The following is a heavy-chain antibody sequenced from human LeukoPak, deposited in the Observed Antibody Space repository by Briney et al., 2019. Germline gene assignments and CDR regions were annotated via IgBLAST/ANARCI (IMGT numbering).Heavy chain of an antibody. CDR1: GGTFSSYA. D-gene: IGHD3-10*01. V-gene: IGHV1-69*13. Sequence: GASVKVSCKASGGTFSSYAISWVRQAPGQGLEWMGGIIPIFGTANYAQKFQGRVTITADESTSTAYMELSSLRSDDTAVYYCATPNYYGSGRSIDSFDIWGQGTMVTVSS. J-gene: IGHJ3*02. CDR2: IIPIFGTA. CDR3: ATPNYYGSGRSIDSFDI.